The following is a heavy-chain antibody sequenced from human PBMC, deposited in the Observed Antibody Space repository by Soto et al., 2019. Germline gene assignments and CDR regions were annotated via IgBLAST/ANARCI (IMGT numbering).Heavy chain of an antibody. CDR2: IYYSGST. J-gene: IGHJ3*02. V-gene: IGHV4-39*01. CDR3: ARPMVRGVYDAFDI. CDR1: GGSISSSTYY. D-gene: IGHD3-10*01. Sequence: QLQLQEAGPGLVKPSETLSLTCTVSGGSISSSTYYWGWIRQPPEKGLEWIGSIYYSGSTYYNPSLQSRVPISVDTSKNQFSLKLSSVTASDTAVYYCARPMVRGVYDAFDIWGQGTMVTVSS.